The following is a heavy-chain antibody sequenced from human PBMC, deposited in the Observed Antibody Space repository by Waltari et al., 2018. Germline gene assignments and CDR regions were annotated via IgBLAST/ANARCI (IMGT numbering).Heavy chain of an antibody. CDR2: ITAYNANT. CDR1: GYTVTNYG. J-gene: IGHJ4*02. D-gene: IGHD2-15*01. V-gene: IGHV1-18*01. Sequence: QVQLVQSGAEVKTPGASVKVSCKASGYTVTNYGISWVRQAPGQGLEWMGWITAYNANTHYAQKFQGRVTMTTDTSTNTAYVELRSLRSGDTAVYYCARNPAGYYFDRWGQGTLVTVSS. CDR3: ARNPAGYYFDR.